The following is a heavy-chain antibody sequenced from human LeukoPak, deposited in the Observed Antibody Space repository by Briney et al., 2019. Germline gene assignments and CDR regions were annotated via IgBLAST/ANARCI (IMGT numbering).Heavy chain of an antibody. J-gene: IGHJ4*02. CDR3: ARDFTYYIDY. V-gene: IGHV3-33*01. CDR2: TWYDGSYE. CDR1: GFTFRSHG. Sequence: GGSLRLSCAAAGFTFRSHGMHWVRQTPGKGLEWVAVTWYDGSYEYYANSVKGRFTISRDNSKNTLYLQMNSLRAEDTAVYCCARDFTYYIDYWGQGTLVTVSS.